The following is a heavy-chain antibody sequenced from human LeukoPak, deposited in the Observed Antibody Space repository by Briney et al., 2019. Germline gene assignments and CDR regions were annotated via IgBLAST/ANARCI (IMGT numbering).Heavy chain of an antibody. CDR3: ARDLYGGNVGTDY. D-gene: IGHD4-23*01. J-gene: IGHJ4*02. CDR2: IAGSSGYI. V-gene: IGHV3-21*04. CDR1: GFTFSSYT. Sequence: GGSLRLSCAASGFTFSSYTMNWVRQAPGKGLEWVSSIAGSSGYISYADSVKGRFTISRDNAKKSLYLQMTSLTAEDTAVYYCARDLYGGNVGTDYWGQGTLVTVSS.